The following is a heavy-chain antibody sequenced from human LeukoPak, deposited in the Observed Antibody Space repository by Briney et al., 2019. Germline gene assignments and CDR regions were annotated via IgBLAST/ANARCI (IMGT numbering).Heavy chain of an antibody. D-gene: IGHD6-19*01. CDR2: ISGSGGST. CDR3: ASRDSSGWYDFDY. V-gene: IGHV3-23*01. J-gene: IGHJ4*02. CDR1: GFTFSSYA. Sequence: PGGSLRLSCAASGFTFSSYAMSWVRRAPGKGLEWVSAISGSGGSTYYADSVKGRFTISRDNSKNTLYLQMNSLRAEDTAVYYCASRDSSGWYDFDYWGQGTLVTVSS.